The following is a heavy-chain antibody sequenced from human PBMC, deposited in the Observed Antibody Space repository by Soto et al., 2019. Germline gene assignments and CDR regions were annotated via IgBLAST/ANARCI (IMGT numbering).Heavy chain of an antibody. CDR2: IYYRGNT. Sequence: SETLSLTCSVSGDSINSDKYYWGWIRQPPGKGLEWIGSIYYRGNTYYNPSLQTRVTIPLDKSKSQFSLRLNSVTAADSAVYFCARLEGLATISYYFDFWGQGAQVTVSS. D-gene: IGHD3-9*01. CDR1: GDSINSDKYY. V-gene: IGHV4-39*01. J-gene: IGHJ4*02. CDR3: ARLEGLATISYYFDF.